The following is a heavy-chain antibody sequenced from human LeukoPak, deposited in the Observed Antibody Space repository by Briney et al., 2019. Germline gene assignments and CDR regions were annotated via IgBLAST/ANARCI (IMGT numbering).Heavy chain of an antibody. Sequence: HSGGSLRLSCAASGFTFSSYSMNWVRQAPGKGLEWVSYISSGSNTIYYADSVKGRFTISRDNAKNSLYPQMNSLRDEDTAVYYCARQLGGSGSYWGQGTLVTVSP. CDR3: ARQLGGSGSY. J-gene: IGHJ4*02. CDR1: GFTFSSYS. V-gene: IGHV3-48*02. D-gene: IGHD3-10*01. CDR2: ISSGSNTI.